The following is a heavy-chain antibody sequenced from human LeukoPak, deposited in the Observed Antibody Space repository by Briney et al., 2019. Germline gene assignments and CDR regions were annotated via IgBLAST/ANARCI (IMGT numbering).Heavy chain of an antibody. D-gene: IGHD6-19*01. V-gene: IGHV4-59*01. J-gene: IGHJ4*02. CDR2: IYYTGST. CDR1: GGSISSYY. Sequence: SETLSLTCTVSGGSISSYYWSWIRQPPGKGLEWIGYIYYTGSTEYNPSLKSRVTISVDTSKNQFSLKLSSVTAADTAVYYCARPFSSGWYPYSIGGLWFDYWGQGTLVTVSS. CDR3: ARPFSSGWYPYSIGGLWFDY.